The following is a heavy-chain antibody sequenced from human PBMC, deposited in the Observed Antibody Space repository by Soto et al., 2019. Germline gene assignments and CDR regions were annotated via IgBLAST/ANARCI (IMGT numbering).Heavy chain of an antibody. Sequence: PSETLSLTCAVYGGSFSGYYWPWIRQPPGTGVEGIGDIYHSGSPNYNPSLKSRVTISVDKSNNQFSLKLSSVTAADTAVYYCARDRIEHYDILNRLDRGAFDIWGQGTMVTVSS. CDR2: IYHSGSP. D-gene: IGHD3-9*01. CDR1: GGSFSGYY. V-gene: IGHV4-34*01. CDR3: ARDRIEHYDILNRLDRGAFDI. J-gene: IGHJ3*02.